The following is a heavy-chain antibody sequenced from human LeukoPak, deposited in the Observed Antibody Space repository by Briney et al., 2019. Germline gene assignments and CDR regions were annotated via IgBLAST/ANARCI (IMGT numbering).Heavy chain of an antibody. CDR3: ARGGGTILRATDY. V-gene: IGHV4-59*08. CDR1: GGSISSYY. CDR2: IYYSGST. Sequence: SETLSLTCTVSGGSISSYYWSWLRQPPGKGLEWIGYIYYSGSTNYNPSLKSRVTISVDTSKNQFSLKLSSVTAADTAVYYCARGGGTILRATDYWGQGTLVTVSS. D-gene: IGHD3-3*01. J-gene: IGHJ4*02.